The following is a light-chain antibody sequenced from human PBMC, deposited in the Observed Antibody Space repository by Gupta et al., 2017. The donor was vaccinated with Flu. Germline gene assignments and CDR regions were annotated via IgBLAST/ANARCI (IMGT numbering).Light chain of an antibody. J-gene: IGLJ1*01. Sequence: QSALTQPASVSGSPGQSITISCTGTSSDVGSYNLVSWYQHHPAKAPKLMIYEGNKRPSGVSNRFAGSKSGNTASLTISGLQAEDEADYYCCSYAGSTTLPYVFGTGTKVTVL. V-gene: IGLV2-23*03. CDR1: SSDVGSYNL. CDR2: EGN. CDR3: CSYAGSTTLPYV.